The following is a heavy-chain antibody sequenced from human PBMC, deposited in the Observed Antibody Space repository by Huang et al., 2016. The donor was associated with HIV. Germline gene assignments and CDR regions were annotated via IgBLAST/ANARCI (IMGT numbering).Heavy chain of an antibody. CDR3: AAGYDTYYDI. V-gene: IGHV1-24*01. J-gene: IGHJ3*02. CDR1: GYTLTELS. CDR2: FAPEQGET. D-gene: IGHD2-21*01. Sequence: QVQLVQSGAEVKKPGASVKVSCKVSGYTLTELSIHWVRQAPGKGLEWIGGFAPEQGETSYEQNFQGRVTMTEDTSTDTAYMELHSLRPEDTAVYYCAAGYDTYYDIWGQGTMVIASS.